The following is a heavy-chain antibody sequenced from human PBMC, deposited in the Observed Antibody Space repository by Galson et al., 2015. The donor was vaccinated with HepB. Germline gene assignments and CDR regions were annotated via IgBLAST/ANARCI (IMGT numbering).Heavy chain of an antibody. CDR2: ISGSGGST. J-gene: IGHJ4*02. D-gene: IGHD6-19*01. CDR1: GFTFSSYA. CDR3: AKGIAVAGHFDY. Sequence: SLRLSCAASGFTFSSYAMSWVRQAPGKGLEWVSAISGSGGSTYYADSVKGRFTISRDNSKNTLYLQMNSLRAEDTAVYYCAKGIAVAGHFDYWGQGTLVTVSS. V-gene: IGHV3-23*01.